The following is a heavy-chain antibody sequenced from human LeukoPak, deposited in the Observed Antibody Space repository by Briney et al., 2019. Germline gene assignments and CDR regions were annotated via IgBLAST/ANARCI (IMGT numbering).Heavy chain of an antibody. Sequence: SETLSLTCTVSGGSISSYYWSWIRQPPGKGLEWIGYIYYSGSTNYNPSLKSRVTISVDTSKNQFSLKLSSVTAADTAVYYCATVSSGWYKNSAFDIWGQGTMVTVSS. CDR2: IYYSGST. CDR1: GGSISSYY. D-gene: IGHD6-19*01. CDR3: ATVSSGWYKNSAFDI. J-gene: IGHJ3*02. V-gene: IGHV4-59*08.